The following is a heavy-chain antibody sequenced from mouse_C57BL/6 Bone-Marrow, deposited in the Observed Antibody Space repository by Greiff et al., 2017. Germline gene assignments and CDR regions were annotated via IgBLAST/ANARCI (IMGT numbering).Heavy chain of an antibody. D-gene: IGHD1-1*01. V-gene: IGHV5-4*03. CDR1: GFTFSSYA. CDR3: ARAGSSCWYFDV. CDR2: ISDGGSYT. J-gene: IGHJ1*03. Sequence: EVMLVESGGGLVKPGGSLKLSCAASGFTFSSYAMSWVRQTPEKRLEWVATISDGGSYTYYPDNVKGRFTISRDNANNNLYLQMSHLKSEDTAMYYCARAGSSCWYFDVWGTGTTVTVSS.